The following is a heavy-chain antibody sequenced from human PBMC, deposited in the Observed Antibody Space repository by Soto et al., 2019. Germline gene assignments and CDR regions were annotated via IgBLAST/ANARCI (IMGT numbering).Heavy chain of an antibody. J-gene: IGHJ4*02. D-gene: IGHD3-10*01. CDR1: GGSFSGYY. V-gene: IGHV4-34*01. Sequence: SETLSLTCAVYGGSFSGYYWRWIRQPPGKGLEWIGEIGHSGYTIYNPSLESRVTISEDSSNKQFFLNLNSVTAADTAVYYCARHGGYYFDYWGQGAPVTVSS. CDR2: IGHSGYT. CDR3: ARHGGYYFDY.